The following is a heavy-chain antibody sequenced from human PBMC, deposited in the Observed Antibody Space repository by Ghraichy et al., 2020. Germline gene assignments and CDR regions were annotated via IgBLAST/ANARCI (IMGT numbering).Heavy chain of an antibody. V-gene: IGHV3-23*01. CDR1: GFTFSDSA. J-gene: IGHJ4*02. CDR3: AQDPWFYFDSSGSMFAH. CDR2: ISGSGVNV. D-gene: IGHD3-22*01. Sequence: GESLNISCVGSGFTFSDSAMSWFRQAPGKGLEWVSAISGSGVNVHYVDSVKGRFTISRDNSKNVVYLQMNRLRTEDTAVYYCAQDPWFYFDSSGSMFAHWGQGTQITVSS.